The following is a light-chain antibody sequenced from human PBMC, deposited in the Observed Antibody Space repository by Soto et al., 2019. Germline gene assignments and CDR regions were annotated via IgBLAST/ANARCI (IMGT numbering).Light chain of an antibody. V-gene: IGKV3-15*01. Sequence: EIVMTQSPATLSVSPGERATLSCRASQSVSTDLAWYQQKPGQAPRLLIYRASTRATGVPARFSGGGSGTEFTLTISSLQSEDFALYICQQYNGWPPRWTFGQGTKVDIK. CDR3: QQYNGWPPRWT. CDR1: QSVSTD. J-gene: IGKJ1*01. CDR2: RAS.